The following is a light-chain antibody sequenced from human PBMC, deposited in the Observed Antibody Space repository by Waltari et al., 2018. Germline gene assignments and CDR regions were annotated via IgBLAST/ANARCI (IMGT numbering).Light chain of an antibody. CDR1: QYIVSN. CDR2: GAS. V-gene: IGKV3-15*01. J-gene: IGKJ1*01. CDR3: LQYGDWPPWT. Sequence: ETVMTQSLTTLSMSPGETATLSCRASQYIVSNLAWYQHRPCQAPRLLIYGASSRATGVPARFSGSWSGTHFTLTISSLQSEDFAVYFCLQYGDWPPWTFGQGTKVEFK.